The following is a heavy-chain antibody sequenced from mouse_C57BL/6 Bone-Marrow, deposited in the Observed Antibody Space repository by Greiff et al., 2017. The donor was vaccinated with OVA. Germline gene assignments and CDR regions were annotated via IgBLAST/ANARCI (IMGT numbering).Heavy chain of an antibody. J-gene: IGHJ3*01. Sequence: VKLQESGPGLVAPSQSLSITCTVSGFSLTSYAISWVRQPPGKGLEWLGVIWTGGGTNYNSALKSRLSISKDNSKSQVFLKMNSLQTGDTARYYCARNEDYYCSSAWLAYWGRGTLVTVSA. CDR2: IWTGGGT. CDR3: ARNEDYYCSSAWLAY. D-gene: IGHD1-1*01. V-gene: IGHV2-9-1*01. CDR1: GFSLTSYA.